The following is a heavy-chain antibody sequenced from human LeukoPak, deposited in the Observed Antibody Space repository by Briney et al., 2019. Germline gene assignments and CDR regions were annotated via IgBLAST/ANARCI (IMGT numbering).Heavy chain of an antibody. V-gene: IGHV4-30-2*01. CDR2: IYHSGST. Sequence: SQTLSLTCTVSGGSISSGGYYWSWIRQPPGKGLEWIGYIYHSGSTYYNPSLKSRVTISVDRSKNQFSLKLSSVTAADTAVYYCAREETITMIYGYWGQGTLVTVSS. D-gene: IGHD3-22*01. J-gene: IGHJ4*02. CDR3: AREETITMIYGY. CDR1: GGSISSGGYY.